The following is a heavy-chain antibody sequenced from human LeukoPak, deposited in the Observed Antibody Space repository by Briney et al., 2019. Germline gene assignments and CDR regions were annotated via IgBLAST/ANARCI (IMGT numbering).Heavy chain of an antibody. V-gene: IGHV1-2*02. J-gene: IGHJ4*02. CDR1: GYTFTDYC. Sequence: GASVKVSCKTSGYTFTDYCMHWVRQAPGQGLEWMGWINPNTGVTNYAQKFQGRVTMTRDTSITTAYMEMTRLTSDDTAVYYCARDRGSSWYFDYWGQGTLVTVSS. CDR3: ARDRGSSWYFDY. D-gene: IGHD6-13*01. CDR2: INPNTGVT.